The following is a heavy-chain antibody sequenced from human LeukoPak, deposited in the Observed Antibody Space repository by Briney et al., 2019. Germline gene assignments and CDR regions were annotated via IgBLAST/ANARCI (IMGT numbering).Heavy chain of an antibody. D-gene: IGHD5-24*01. J-gene: IGHJ4*02. CDR2: INHSGST. CDR1: GGSFSGYY. Sequence: SETLPLTCAVYGGSFSGYYWSWIRQPPGKGLEWIGEINHSGSTNYNPSLKSRVTIPVDTSKNQFSLKLSSVTAADAAVYYCARVNVGYNYTGDYWGQGTLVTVSS. CDR3: ARVNVGYNYTGDY. V-gene: IGHV4-34*01.